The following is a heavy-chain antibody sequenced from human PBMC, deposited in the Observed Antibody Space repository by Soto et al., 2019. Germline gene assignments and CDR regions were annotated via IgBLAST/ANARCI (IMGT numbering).Heavy chain of an antibody. D-gene: IGHD2-2*01. J-gene: IGHJ6*02. V-gene: IGHV1-69*13. Sequence: GASVKVSCKASGGTFSSYSMSWVRQAPGQGLEWMGGIIPIFGTANYAQKFQGRVTITADESTSTAYMELSSLRSEDTAVYYCASLAVPAATPYYYYGMDVWGQGTTVTVSS. CDR2: IIPIFGTA. CDR3: ASLAVPAATPYYYYGMDV. CDR1: GGTFSSYS.